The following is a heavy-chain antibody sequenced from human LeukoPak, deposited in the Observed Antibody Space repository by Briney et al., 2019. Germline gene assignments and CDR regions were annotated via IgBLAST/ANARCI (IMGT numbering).Heavy chain of an antibody. CDR3: ARVVAVAGDAFDI. CDR1: GGSISSGAYS. D-gene: IGHD6-19*01. CDR2: IYYSGST. J-gene: IGHJ3*02. Sequence: SETLSLTCAVSGGSISSGAYSWSWIRQPPGKGLEWIGYIYYSGSTNYNPSLKSRVTISVDTSKNQFSLKLSSVTAADTAVYYCARVVAVAGDAFDIWGQGTMVTVSS. V-gene: IGHV4-61*08.